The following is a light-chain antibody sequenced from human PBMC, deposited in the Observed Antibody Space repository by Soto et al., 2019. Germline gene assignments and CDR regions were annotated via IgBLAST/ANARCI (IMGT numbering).Light chain of an antibody. CDR3: QQQSHWPIT. CDR1: QTVFTA. CDR2: GAS. V-gene: IGKV3-11*01. J-gene: IGKJ4*01. Sequence: EIVLTQSPATLSLFPVERATLSCRASQTVFTALAWYQKKAGQPPRLLLHGASNSASGIPARFSGSGSGTDFTLTISSLEPEDFGVFYCQQQSHWPITFGGGTRVEIK.